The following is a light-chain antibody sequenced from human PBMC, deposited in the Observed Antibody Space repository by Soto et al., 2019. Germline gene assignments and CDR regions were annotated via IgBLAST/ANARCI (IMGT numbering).Light chain of an antibody. CDR1: DSNIGSNS. CDR2: YNN. J-gene: IGLJ1*01. V-gene: IGLV1-47*02. Sequence: QSVLTQPPSASGTAGQVVTISCSGGDSNIGSNSVYWYQHLPRMAPKLLIYYNNQRPSGVPDRFSGSRSGTSASLAIVGLRSEDEADYYCAAWDASLSACVFGNGTKVTVL. CDR3: AAWDASLSACV.